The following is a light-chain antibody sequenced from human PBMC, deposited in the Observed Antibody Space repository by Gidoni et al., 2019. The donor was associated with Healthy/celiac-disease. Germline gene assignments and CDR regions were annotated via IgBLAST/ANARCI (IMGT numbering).Light chain of an antibody. Sequence: EIVLTQSPGTLSLSPGERATLSCRASQSVSSSYLAWYQQKPGQAPRLLIYGASSRATGSPDRFSGSGSGTDFTLTISRLEPEDFAVYYCQQYGSSLSITFXQXTRLEIK. CDR3: QQYGSSLSIT. J-gene: IGKJ5*01. V-gene: IGKV3-20*01. CDR1: QSVSSSY. CDR2: GAS.